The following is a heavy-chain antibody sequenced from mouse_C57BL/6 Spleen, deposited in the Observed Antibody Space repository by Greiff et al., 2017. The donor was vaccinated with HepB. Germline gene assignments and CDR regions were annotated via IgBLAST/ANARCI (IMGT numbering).Heavy chain of an antibody. V-gene: IGHV5-15*01. CDR3: ARQGYGSRYWYFDV. CDR2: ISNLAYSI. D-gene: IGHD1-1*01. Sequence: EVQGVESGGGLVQPGGSLKLSCAASGFTFSDYGMAWVRQAPRKGPEWVAFISNLAYSIYYADTVTGRFTISRENAKNTLYLEMSSLRSEDTAMYYCARQGYGSRYWYFDVWGTGTTVTVSS. CDR1: GFTFSDYG. J-gene: IGHJ1*03.